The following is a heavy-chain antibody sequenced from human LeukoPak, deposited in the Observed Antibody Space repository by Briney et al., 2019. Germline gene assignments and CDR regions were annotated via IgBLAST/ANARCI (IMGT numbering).Heavy chain of an antibody. CDR1: GGTFSSYA. J-gene: IGHJ4*02. CDR3: ARSRIAAAGTEY. D-gene: IGHD6-13*01. V-gene: IGHV1-69*13. CDR2: IIPIFGTA. Sequence: SVKVSCKASGGTFSSYAISWVRQAPGQGLEWMGGIIPIFGTANYAQKFQGRVTITADESTSTAYMELSSLRSEDTAVYYCARSRIAAAGTEYWGQGTLVTASS.